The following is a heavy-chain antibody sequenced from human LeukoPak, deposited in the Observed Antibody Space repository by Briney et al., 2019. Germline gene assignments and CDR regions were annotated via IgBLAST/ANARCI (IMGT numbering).Heavy chain of an antibody. CDR3: AKVPSSGSSWSPYNWFDP. Sequence: GGSLRLSCAASGFTFSSYGMHWVRQAPGKGLEWVAFIRYDGSNKYYADSVKGRFTISRDNSKNTLYLQMNSLRAEDTAVYYCAKVPSSGSSWSPYNWFDPWGQGTLVTVSS. CDR1: GFTFSSYG. J-gene: IGHJ5*02. D-gene: IGHD6-13*01. CDR2: IRYDGSNK. V-gene: IGHV3-30*02.